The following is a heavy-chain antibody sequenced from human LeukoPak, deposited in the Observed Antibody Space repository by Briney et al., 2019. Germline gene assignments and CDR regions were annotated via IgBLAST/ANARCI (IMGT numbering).Heavy chain of an antibody. CDR1: GGRVKSYG. V-gene: IGHV1-69*06. D-gene: IGHD1-26*01. Sequence: ASVKVSCKPIGGRVKSYGVSWVRQAPGQGLEWMGGIIPIFDRPTYAQKFEGRVTITADKSTNTTYMQITSLTSADSAVYYCARDAQWELRAFDVRGRGTMVIVSS. J-gene: IGHJ3*01. CDR3: ARDAQWELRAFDV. CDR2: IIPIFDRP.